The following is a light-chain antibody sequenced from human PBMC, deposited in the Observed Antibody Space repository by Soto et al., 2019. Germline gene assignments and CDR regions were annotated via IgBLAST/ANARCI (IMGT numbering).Light chain of an antibody. CDR1: QSLSNN. Sequence: EMVLTQSPATLSVSPGERATLSCRASQSLSNNLAWYQQKPGQAPRLLIYGASTRATGIPARFSGSGSGTDFTLTISSLQSEDFAVYHCQHRGTFGQGTKVETK. CDR2: GAS. CDR3: QHRGT. J-gene: IGKJ1*01. V-gene: IGKV3-15*01.